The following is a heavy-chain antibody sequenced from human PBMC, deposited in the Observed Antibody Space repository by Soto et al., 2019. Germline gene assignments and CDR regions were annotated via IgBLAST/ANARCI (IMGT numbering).Heavy chain of an antibody. CDR2: INYSGTT. J-gene: IGHJ6*02. CDR1: GGSFSGYY. D-gene: IGHD2-15*01. CDR3: ARHRGYCSGGSCPEGYYGMDV. Sequence: SSETLSLTCAVYGGSFSGYYWSWIRQPPGKGLEWIGSINYSGTTNYNPSLKSRVTLSVDTSKNQFSLKLSSVTAADTAVYYCARHRGYCSGGSCPEGYYGMDVWGQGTTVTVSS. V-gene: IGHV4-34*01.